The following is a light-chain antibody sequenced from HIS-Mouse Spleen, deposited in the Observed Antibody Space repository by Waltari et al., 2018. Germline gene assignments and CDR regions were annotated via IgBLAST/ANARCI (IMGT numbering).Light chain of an antibody. CDR3: QQSYSTPQGLT. V-gene: IGKV1-39*01. Sequence: DIQMTQSPSSLSASVGDRGTITCRASQSISSYLNWYQQKPGKAPKLLIYAASNLQSGVPSRFSGSGSGTDFTLTISSLQPEDFATYYCQQSYSTPQGLTFGGGTKVEIK. CDR2: AAS. CDR1: QSISSY. J-gene: IGKJ4*01.